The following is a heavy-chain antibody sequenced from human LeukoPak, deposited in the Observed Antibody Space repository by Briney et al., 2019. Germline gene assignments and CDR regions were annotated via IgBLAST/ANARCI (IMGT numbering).Heavy chain of an antibody. V-gene: IGHV3-20*01. CDR1: GFTFSNAW. CDR3: ARGEYSYGRPYYFDY. J-gene: IGHJ4*02. CDR2: INWSGGST. D-gene: IGHD5-18*01. Sequence: GGSLRLSCAASGFTFSNAWMNWVRQAPGKGLEWVSGINWSGGSTGYADSVKGRFTISRDNAKNSLYLQMNSLRAEDTALYHCARGEYSYGRPYYFDYWGQGTLVTVSS.